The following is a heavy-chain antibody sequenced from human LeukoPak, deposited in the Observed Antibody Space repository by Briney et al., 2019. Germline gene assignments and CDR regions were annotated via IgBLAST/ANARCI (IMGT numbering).Heavy chain of an antibody. CDR1: GGSISSYY. Sequence: SETLSLTCTVSGGSISSYYWNWIRQPPGKGLEWIGYIYYSGSTNYNPSLKSRVTISLDTSKNQFSLKLSSVTAADTAVYYCASSGSWYEYDYWGQGTLVTVSS. CDR3: ASSGSWYEYDY. V-gene: IGHV4-59*12. CDR2: IYYSGST. D-gene: IGHD6-13*01. J-gene: IGHJ4*02.